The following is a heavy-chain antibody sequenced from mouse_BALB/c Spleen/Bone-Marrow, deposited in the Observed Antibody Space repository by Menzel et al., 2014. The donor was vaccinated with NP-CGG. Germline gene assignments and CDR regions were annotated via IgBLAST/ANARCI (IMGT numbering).Heavy chain of an antibody. V-gene: IGHV14-3*02. J-gene: IGHJ3*01. CDR1: GFNIKDTY. CDR2: IDPANGNT. Sequence: VHVKQSGAELVKPGASVKLSCTASGFNIKDTYMHWVKQRPEQGLEWIGRIDPANGNTKYDPKFQGKATITADTSSNTAYLQLSSLTSEDTAVYYCARNGNYGAWFAYWAKGLWSLSLQ. CDR3: ARNGNYGAWFAY. D-gene: IGHD2-1*01.